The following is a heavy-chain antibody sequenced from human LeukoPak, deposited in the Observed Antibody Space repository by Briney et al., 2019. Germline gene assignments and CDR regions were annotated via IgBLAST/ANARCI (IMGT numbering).Heavy chain of an antibody. V-gene: IGHV4-39*01. D-gene: IGHD3-10*01. J-gene: IGHJ4*02. CDR2: IYYSGST. CDR3: ARHGYYGSGSHFDY. Sequence: ASETLSLTCTVSGGSISSISYYWGWIRQPPGKGLEWTGSIYYSGSTYYNPSLKSRFTISVATSKTRFSLKLSSVTAGGTAVYYCARHGYYGSGSHFDYWGQGTLVTVSS. CDR1: GGSISSISYY.